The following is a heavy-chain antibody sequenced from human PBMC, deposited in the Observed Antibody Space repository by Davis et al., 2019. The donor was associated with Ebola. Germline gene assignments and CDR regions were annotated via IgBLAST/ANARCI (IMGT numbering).Heavy chain of an antibody. D-gene: IGHD3-10*01. V-gene: IGHV3-30*02. Sequence: GGSLRLSCAASGFIFSNYGMHWVRQAPGKGLEWVALMWYDGSRQYYADSVKGRFTVSRDNSRNILYLQMNSLRAEDTAVYYCAKDGELSHWGQGTLVTVSS. CDR2: MWYDGSRQ. J-gene: IGHJ4*02. CDR1: GFIFSNYG. CDR3: AKDGELSH.